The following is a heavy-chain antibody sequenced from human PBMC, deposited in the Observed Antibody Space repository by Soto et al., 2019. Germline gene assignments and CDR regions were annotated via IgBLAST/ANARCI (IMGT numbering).Heavy chain of an antibody. J-gene: IGHJ4*02. CDR1: GYTFTSYG. V-gene: IGHV1-18*01. D-gene: IGHD6-19*01. Sequence: ASVKVSCKASGYTFTSYGISWVRQAPGQGLEWMGWISAYSGNTNYAQKLQGRVTMTTDTSTSTAYMELRSLRSDDTAVYYCARDHPYSSGWYFDYWGQGTLVTVSS. CDR3: ARDHPYSSGWYFDY. CDR2: ISAYSGNT.